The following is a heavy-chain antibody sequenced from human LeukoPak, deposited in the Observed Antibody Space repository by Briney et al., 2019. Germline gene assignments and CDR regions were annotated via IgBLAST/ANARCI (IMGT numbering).Heavy chain of an antibody. CDR1: GGSFSGYY. CDR2: INHSGST. J-gene: IGHJ4*02. CDR3: ARGEYQLLSLDY. V-gene: IGHV4-34*01. D-gene: IGHD2-2*01. Sequence: SETLSLTCAVCGGSFSGYYWSWIRQPPGKGLEWIGEINHSGSTNYNPSLKSRVTISVDTSKNQFSLKLSSVTAADTAVYYCARGEYQLLSLDYWGQGTLVTVSS.